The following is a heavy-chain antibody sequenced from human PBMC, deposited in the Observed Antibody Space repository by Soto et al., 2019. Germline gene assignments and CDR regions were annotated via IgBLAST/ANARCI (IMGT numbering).Heavy chain of an antibody. Sequence: QVQLQESGPGLVKPSETLSLTCTVSGGSISSYYWSWVRQPPGKGLEWIGYIYYSGSTNYNPSLKSRVPISVDTSKNQFSLKLSSVTAADTAVYYCARSPMVEDSPSDYWGQGTLVTVSS. CDR2: IYYSGST. J-gene: IGHJ4*02. CDR3: ARSPMVEDSPSDY. D-gene: IGHD3-10*01. CDR1: GGSISSYY. V-gene: IGHV4-59*01.